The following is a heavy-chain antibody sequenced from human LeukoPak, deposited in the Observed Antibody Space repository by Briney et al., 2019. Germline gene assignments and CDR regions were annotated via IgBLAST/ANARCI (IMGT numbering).Heavy chain of an antibody. V-gene: IGHV4-4*07. Sequence: SETLSLTCTVSGASISGYNWSWIRQPAGEGREWIGRIYTSGSTNYNPSLKSRVTMSVDTSKNQFSLKLISVTAADTAVYYCARALVPYYDILTGYYKHPIDAFDIWGQGTMVTVSS. CDR1: GASISGYN. CDR2: IYTSGST. CDR3: ARALVPYYDILTGYYKHPIDAFDI. D-gene: IGHD3-9*01. J-gene: IGHJ3*02.